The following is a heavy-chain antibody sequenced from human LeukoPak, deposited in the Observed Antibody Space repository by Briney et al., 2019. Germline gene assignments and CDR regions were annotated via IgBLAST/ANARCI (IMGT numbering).Heavy chain of an antibody. D-gene: IGHD3-22*01. CDR1: GGSISSYY. CDR3: ARQNYYDSSGYYYMDV. CDR2: IYYSGST. Sequence: SETLSLTCTVSGGSISSYYWSWIRQPPGKGLEWIGYIYYSGSTYYNPSLKSRVTISVDTSKNQFSLKLSSVTAADTAVYYCARQNYYDSSGYYYMDVWGKGTTVTVSS. J-gene: IGHJ6*03. V-gene: IGHV4-59*08.